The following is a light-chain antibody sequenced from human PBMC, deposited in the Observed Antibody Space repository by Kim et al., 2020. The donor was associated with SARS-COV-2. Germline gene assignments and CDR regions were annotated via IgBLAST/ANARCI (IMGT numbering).Light chain of an antibody. CDR3: AAWDDSLKGVV. CDR1: SPKIGNLI. V-gene: IGLV1-44*01. CDR2: TKN. Sequence: GQMVTISCSRRSPKIGNLIVNWYHQLPGTAPKLLIYTKNQRPSGVPDRFSGSKSGTSASLAISGLQSEDEADYYCAAWDDSLKGVVFGGGTQLTVL. J-gene: IGLJ2*01.